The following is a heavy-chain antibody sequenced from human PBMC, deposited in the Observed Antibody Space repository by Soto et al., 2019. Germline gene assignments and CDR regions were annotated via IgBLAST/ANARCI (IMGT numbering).Heavy chain of an antibody. CDR1: GFTFSSYA. CDR2: ISGSGGST. V-gene: IGHV3-23*01. D-gene: IGHD1-7*01. J-gene: IGHJ4*02. Sequence: GGSLRLSCAASGFTFSSYAMSWVRQAPGKGLEWVSAISGSGGSTYYADSVKGRFTISRDNSKNTLYLQMNSLRAEDTAVYYCAKGHEWVTGTIATFDYWGQGTLVTVSS. CDR3: AKGHEWVTGTIATFDY.